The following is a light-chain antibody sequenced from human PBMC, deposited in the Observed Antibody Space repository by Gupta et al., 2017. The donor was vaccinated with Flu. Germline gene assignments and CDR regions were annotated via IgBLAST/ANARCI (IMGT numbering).Light chain of an antibody. V-gene: IGKV3-15*01. J-gene: IGKJ1*01. CDR2: GAS. CDR1: QSVSSN. Sequence: ATLSVSPGERATLSCRASQSVSSNLAWYQQKPGQSPSLLIYGASTRATGVPARCSGSGSGTEFTLTISSLQSEDFAVYYCQQYDGWPPWTFGQGTKVEVK. CDR3: QQYDGWPPWT.